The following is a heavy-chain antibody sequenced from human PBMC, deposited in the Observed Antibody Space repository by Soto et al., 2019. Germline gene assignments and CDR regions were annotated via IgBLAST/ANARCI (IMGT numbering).Heavy chain of an antibody. Sequence: PGGSLRLSCAASRFSVNNYWMHWVRQAPGKGLEWVSAISGSGGSTYYADSVKGRFTMSRDNSKNTLYLQMNSLRAEDTAVYYCAKFFNWFDPWGQGTLVTVSS. CDR3: AKFFNWFDP. V-gene: IGHV3-23*01. CDR2: ISGSGGST. CDR1: RFSVNNYW. J-gene: IGHJ5*02.